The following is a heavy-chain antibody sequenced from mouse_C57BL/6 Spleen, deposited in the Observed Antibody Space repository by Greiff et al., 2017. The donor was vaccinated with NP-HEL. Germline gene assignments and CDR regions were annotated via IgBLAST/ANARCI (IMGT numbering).Heavy chain of an antibody. CDR3: AREGAYDYDGGYFDV. D-gene: IGHD2-4*01. CDR2: ISSGGSYT. V-gene: IGHV5-6*01. J-gene: IGHJ1*03. Sequence: EVQLVESGGDLVKPGGSLKLSCAASGFTFSSYGMSWVRQTPDKRLEWVATISSGGSYTYYPDSVTGRLPISRDNAKNTLYLQMRRRKSEDTAMYYWAREGAYDYDGGYFDVWGTGTTVTVSS. CDR1: GFTFSSYG.